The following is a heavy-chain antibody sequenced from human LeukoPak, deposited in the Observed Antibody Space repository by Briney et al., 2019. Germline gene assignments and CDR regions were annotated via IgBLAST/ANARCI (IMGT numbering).Heavy chain of an antibody. CDR3: ARGIHPGDAFDI. J-gene: IGHJ3*02. CDR2: IIPILGIA. CDR1: GYTFTSYG. D-gene: IGHD1-1*01. Sequence: ASVKVSCKASGYTFTSYGISWVRQAPGQGLEWMGRIIPILGIANYAQKFQGRVTITADKSTSTAYMELSSLRSEDTAVYYCARGIHPGDAFDIWGQGTMVTVSS. V-gene: IGHV1-69*04.